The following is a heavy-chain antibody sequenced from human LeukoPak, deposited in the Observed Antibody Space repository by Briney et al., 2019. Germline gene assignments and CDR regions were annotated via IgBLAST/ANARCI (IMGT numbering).Heavy chain of an antibody. CDR2: ISAYNGNT. Sequence: ASVKVSCKASGYTFTSYGISWVRQAPGQGLEWMGWISAYNGNTNYAQKLQGRVTMTTDTPTSTAYMELRSLRSGDTAVYYCASFGAVGGYYFDYWGQGTLVTVSS. V-gene: IGHV1-18*01. D-gene: IGHD6-19*01. J-gene: IGHJ4*02. CDR3: ASFGAVGGYYFDY. CDR1: GYTFTSYG.